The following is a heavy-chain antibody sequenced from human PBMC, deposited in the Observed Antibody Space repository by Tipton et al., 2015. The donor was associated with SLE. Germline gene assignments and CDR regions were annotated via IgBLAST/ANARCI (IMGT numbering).Heavy chain of an antibody. D-gene: IGHD4-17*01. CDR1: GVSISTSRYY. V-gene: IGHV4-39*02. CDR2: LYAGGST. Sequence: TLSLTCSVSGVSISTSRYYWGWIRQSPGQGLEWVGSLYAGGSTYFHPSLKSRASISADASKNHFSLKLNSVTAADTAVYYCARPHYGSGNAFDIWGQGTMVTVSS. J-gene: IGHJ3*02. CDR3: ARPHYGSGNAFDI.